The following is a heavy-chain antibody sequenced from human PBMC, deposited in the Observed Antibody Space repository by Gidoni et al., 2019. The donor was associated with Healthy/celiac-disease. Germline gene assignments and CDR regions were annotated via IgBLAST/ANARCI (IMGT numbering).Heavy chain of an antibody. CDR2: IKQDGSEK. CDR1: GFTFGSYW. V-gene: IGHV3-7*01. CDR3: AREMDIVVVPAAMRGGGFDY. Sequence: EVQLVESGGGLVQPGGSLRRSCAASGFTFGSYWMSWVRQAPGKGLEWVANIKQDGSEKYYVDSVKGRFTISRDNAKNSLYLQMNSLRAEDTAVYYCAREMDIVVVPAAMRGGGFDYWGQGTLVTVSS. D-gene: IGHD2-2*03. J-gene: IGHJ4*02.